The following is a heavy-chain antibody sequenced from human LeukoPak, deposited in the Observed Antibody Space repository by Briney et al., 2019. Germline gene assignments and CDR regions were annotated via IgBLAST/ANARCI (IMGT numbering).Heavy chain of an antibody. D-gene: IGHD2-2*01. CDR1: GASFSGYY. Sequence: SETLSLTCAVYGASFSGYYRSWVRQPPGKGLEWIGEINHSGSTNYNPSLKSRVTISVDTSKNQFSLNASDATAAYTAVYNCAGNARASSDYWGQGTLVTVSS. J-gene: IGHJ4*02. CDR2: INHSGST. CDR3: AGNARASSDY. V-gene: IGHV4-34*01.